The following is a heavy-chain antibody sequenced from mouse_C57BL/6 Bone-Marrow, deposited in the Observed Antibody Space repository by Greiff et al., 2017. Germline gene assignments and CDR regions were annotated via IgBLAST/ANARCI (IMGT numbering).Heavy chain of an antibody. Sequence: VQLQQSGAELVRPGTSVKMSCKASGYTFTNYWIGWAKQRPGHGLEWIGDIYPGGGYTNYNEKFKGKATLTADKSTSTAYMQFRSLTSEDSAIYYCARLNKGGYFDYWGQGTTLTVSS. J-gene: IGHJ2*01. CDR1: GYTFTNYW. CDR3: ARLNKGGYFDY. D-gene: IGHD1-3*01. V-gene: IGHV1-63*01. CDR2: IYPGGGYT.